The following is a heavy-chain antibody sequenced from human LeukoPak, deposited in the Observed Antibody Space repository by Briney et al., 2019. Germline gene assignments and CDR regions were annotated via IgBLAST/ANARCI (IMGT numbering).Heavy chain of an antibody. CDR3: IKGGRHSSSWNDY. V-gene: IGHV3-7*03. D-gene: IGHD6-13*01. J-gene: IGHJ4*02. CDR2: IKQDGTEK. CDR1: GFTFSSYE. Sequence: GGSLRLSCAASGFTFSSYEMNWVRQAPGKGLEWVANIKQDGTEKYYVDSVKGRFTISRDNAKNSLYLRMNSLRVEDTAFYYCIKGGRHSSSWNDYWGQGTLVTVSS.